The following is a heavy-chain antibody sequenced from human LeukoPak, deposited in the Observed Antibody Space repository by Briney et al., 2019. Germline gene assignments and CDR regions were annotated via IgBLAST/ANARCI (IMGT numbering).Heavy chain of an antibody. J-gene: IGHJ4*02. Sequence: ASVKVSCTASGYTFTSYAMHWVRQAPGQRLEWMGWINAGNGNTKYSQKFQGRVTITRDTSASTTYMELSSLRSEDTAVYYCARDYDILTGYYSHFDYWGQGTLVTVSS. CDR3: ARDYDILTGYYSHFDY. D-gene: IGHD3-9*01. CDR1: GYTFTSYA. V-gene: IGHV1-3*01. CDR2: INAGNGNT.